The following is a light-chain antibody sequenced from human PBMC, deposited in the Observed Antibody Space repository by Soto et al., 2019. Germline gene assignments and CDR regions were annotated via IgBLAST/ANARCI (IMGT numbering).Light chain of an antibody. V-gene: IGLV1-40*01. Sequence: VVAPPPPLFGGPGERGTLSRTGGSPHIGAGYDVHWYQQLPGTAPKLLIYGNSNRPSGVPDRFSGSKSGTSASLAITGLQAEDEAGYYCQSYDSSLSALYVFGTGTKVTVL. CDR3: QSYDSSLSALYV. CDR1: SPHIGAGYD. J-gene: IGLJ1*01. CDR2: GNS.